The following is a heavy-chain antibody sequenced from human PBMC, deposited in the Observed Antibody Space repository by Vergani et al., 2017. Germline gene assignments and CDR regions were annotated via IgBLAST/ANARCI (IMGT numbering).Heavy chain of an antibody. J-gene: IGHJ6*02. Sequence: QVQLVQSGAEVKKPGSSVKVSCKASGGTFSSYAISWVRQATGQGLEWMGGIIPIFGTANYAQKFQGRVTITADESTSTAYMELRSLRSEDTAVYYCAGDPYYGSWSYYIPVGKYDRCGGMDVWGQGTTVTVSS. D-gene: IGHD3-10*01. CDR1: GGTFSSYA. V-gene: IGHV1-69*12. CDR2: IIPIFGTA. CDR3: AGDPYYGSWSYYIPVGKYDRCGGMDV.